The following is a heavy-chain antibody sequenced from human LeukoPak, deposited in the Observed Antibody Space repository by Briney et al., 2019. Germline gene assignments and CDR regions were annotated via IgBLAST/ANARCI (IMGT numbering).Heavy chain of an antibody. CDR3: AAYCSGGSCYSLGLG. V-gene: IGHV1-69*05. J-gene: IGHJ4*02. CDR2: IIPIFGTA. CDR1: GGTFSSYA. D-gene: IGHD2-15*01. Sequence: ASVKVSCKASGGTFSSYASSWVRQAPGQGLEWMGGIIPIFGTANYAQKFQGRVTITTDESTSTAYMELSSLRSEDTAVYYCAAYCSGGSCYSLGLGWGQGTLVTVSS.